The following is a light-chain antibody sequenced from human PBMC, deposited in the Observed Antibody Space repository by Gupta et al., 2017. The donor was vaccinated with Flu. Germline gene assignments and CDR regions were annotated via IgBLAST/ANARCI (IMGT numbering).Light chain of an antibody. J-gene: IGLJ3*02. CDR2: DDR. V-gene: IGLV3-21*02. CDR1: NSAMKS. Sequence: SSVLTQPPSVSLAPGQTAKITWGGDNSAMKSVHWYQQRPGQAPLLVVYDDRHRPSGIPERFSGSNSGNTATLTISRLEAGDEADYYCHVWDSSSDHGVFGGGTKLTVL. CDR3: HVWDSSSDHGV.